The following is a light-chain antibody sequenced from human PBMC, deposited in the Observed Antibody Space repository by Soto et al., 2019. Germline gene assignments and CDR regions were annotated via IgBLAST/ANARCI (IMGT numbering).Light chain of an antibody. CDR1: QSVSSSY. J-gene: IGKJ1*01. CDR3: QQYNNWPT. V-gene: IGKV3-15*01. Sequence: ELVLPQSQGTLSLSPGDRSAVSGRASQSVSSSYLAWYQQKPGQAPRLLIYGASTRATGIQARFSGSGSGTEFTLTISSLQSEDFAVYYCQQYNNWPTFGQGTKVDIK. CDR2: GAS.